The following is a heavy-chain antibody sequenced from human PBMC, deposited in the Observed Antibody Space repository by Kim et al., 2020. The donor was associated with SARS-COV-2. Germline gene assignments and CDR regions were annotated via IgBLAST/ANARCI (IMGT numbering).Heavy chain of an antibody. V-gene: IGHV3-23*01. Sequence: YADSVKGRFTISRDNSKNTLYLQMNSLRVEDTALYYCAKLRSSIAAAVNYWGQGTLVTVSS. CDR3: AKLRSSIAAAVNY. D-gene: IGHD6-13*01. J-gene: IGHJ4*02.